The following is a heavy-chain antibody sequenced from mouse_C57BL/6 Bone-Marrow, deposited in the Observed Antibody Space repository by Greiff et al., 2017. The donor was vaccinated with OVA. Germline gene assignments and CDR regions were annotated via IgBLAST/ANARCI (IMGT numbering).Heavy chain of an antibody. CDR2: IDPSDSET. CDR1: GYTFTSYW. V-gene: IGHV1-52*01. CDR3: ANLYFDY. J-gene: IGHJ2*01. Sequence: QVHVKQPGAELVRPGSSVKLSCKASGYTFTSYWMHWVKQRPIQGLEWIGNIDPSDSETHYNQKFKDKATLTVDKSSSTAYMQLSSLTSEDSAVYYCANLYFDYWGQGTTLTVSS.